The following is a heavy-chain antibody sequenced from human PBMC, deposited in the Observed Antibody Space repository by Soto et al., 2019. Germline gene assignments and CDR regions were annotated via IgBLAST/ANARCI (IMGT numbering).Heavy chain of an antibody. CDR3: AKIVDTAMVAYYYYGMDV. CDR2: ISYDGSNK. Sequence: QVQLVESGGGVVQPGRSLRLSCAASGFTFSSYGMHWVRQAPDKGLEWVAVISYDGSNKYYADSVKGRFTISRDNSKNTLYLQMNSLRAEDTAVYYCAKIVDTAMVAYYYYGMDVWGQGTTVTVSS. V-gene: IGHV3-30*18. D-gene: IGHD5-18*01. J-gene: IGHJ6*02. CDR1: GFTFSSYG.